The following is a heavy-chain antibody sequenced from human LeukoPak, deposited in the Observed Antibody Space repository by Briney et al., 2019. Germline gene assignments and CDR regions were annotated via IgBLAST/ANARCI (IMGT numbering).Heavy chain of an antibody. CDR3: ARVAIAEWDQTAPYFDY. J-gene: IGHJ4*02. D-gene: IGHD1-26*01. V-gene: IGHV1-2*02. CDR1: GYTFTGYY. Sequence: ASVTVSCKASGYTFTGYYMHWVRQAPGQGLEWMGWINPNSGGTNYAQKFQGRVTMTRDTSISTAYMELSRLRSDDTAVYYCARVAIAEWDQTAPYFDYWGQGTLVTVSS. CDR2: INPNSGGT.